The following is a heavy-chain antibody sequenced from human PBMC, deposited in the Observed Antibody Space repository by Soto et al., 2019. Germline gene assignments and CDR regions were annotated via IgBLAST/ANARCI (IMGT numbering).Heavy chain of an antibody. CDR3: ANLSYSSSYPYYSYYMDV. V-gene: IGHV1-69*02. J-gene: IGHJ6*03. CDR1: GGTFSSYT. CDR2: IIPILGIA. Sequence: QVQLVQSGAEVKKPGSSVKVSCKASGGTFSSYTISWVRQAPGQGLEWMGRIIPILGIANYAQKFQGRVTITADKATSTAYMELSSLRSEDTAVYYCANLSYSSSYPYYSYYMDVWGKGTTVTVSS. D-gene: IGHD6-6*01.